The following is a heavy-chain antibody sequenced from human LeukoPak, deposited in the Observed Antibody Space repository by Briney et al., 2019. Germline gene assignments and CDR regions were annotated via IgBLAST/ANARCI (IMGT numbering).Heavy chain of an antibody. CDR1: GFTFSNYA. Sequence: GGSLRLSCAASGFTFSNYAMSWVRQAPGKGLEWVSSISNNDGNTYYADSVKGRFTISRDNSKNTLYLQMNSLTAEDTAIYYCAKATGTLGNWGQGTLVTVSS. CDR3: AKATGTLGN. V-gene: IGHV3-23*01. D-gene: IGHD1-1*01. CDR2: ISNNDGNT. J-gene: IGHJ4*02.